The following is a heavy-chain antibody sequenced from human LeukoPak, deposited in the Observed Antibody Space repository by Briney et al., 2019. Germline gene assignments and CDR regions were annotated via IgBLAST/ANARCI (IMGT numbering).Heavy chain of an antibody. CDR2: IYTSGST. Sequence: SETLSLTCIVSGGSISSGSYYWSWIRQPAGKGLEWIGRIYTSGSTNYNPSLKSRVTISVDTSKNQFSLKLSSVTAADTAVYYCARDFPIAYLEWFRIEFDAFDIWGQGAMVTVSS. CDR3: ARDFPIAYLEWFRIEFDAFDI. CDR1: GGSISSGSYY. D-gene: IGHD3-3*01. J-gene: IGHJ3*02. V-gene: IGHV4-61*02.